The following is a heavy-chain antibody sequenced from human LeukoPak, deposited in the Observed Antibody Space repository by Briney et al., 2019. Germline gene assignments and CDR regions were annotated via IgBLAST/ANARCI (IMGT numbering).Heavy chain of an antibody. Sequence: GGSLRLSCVGTGFTFTNHWMSWVRQAPGKGLEWVANIREDGGHENYVDSVKGRFTISRDNAKNSLFLQVDSLRVDDTAVYYCARDGRGGHNDFWGQGTLITVSS. J-gene: IGHJ4*02. CDR2: IREDGGHE. V-gene: IGHV3-7*01. CDR3: ARDGRGGHNDF. CDR1: GFTFTNHW. D-gene: IGHD4-23*01.